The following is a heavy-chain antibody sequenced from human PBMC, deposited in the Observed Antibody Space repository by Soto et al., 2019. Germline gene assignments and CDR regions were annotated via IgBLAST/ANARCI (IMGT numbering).Heavy chain of an antibody. Sequence: LRLSCAASGFPCSSYDMSWVRQAPGKGLEWVSTILVGGSTHYPDSVKGRFTISRDNSKNTVFLQMNSLTAGDTAVYYCAKATATGGGAFDIRGQGTMVTVSS. V-gene: IGHV3-23*01. J-gene: IGHJ3*02. CDR3: AKATATGGGAFDI. D-gene: IGHD2-8*02. CDR2: ILVGGST. CDR1: GFPCSSYD.